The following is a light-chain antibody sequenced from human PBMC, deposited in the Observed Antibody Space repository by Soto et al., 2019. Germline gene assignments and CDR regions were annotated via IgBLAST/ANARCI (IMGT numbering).Light chain of an antibody. CDR1: QDISNH. Sequence: DIQMTQSPSSLSASVGDRVTITCRASQDISNHLAWFQQKPGKAPKSLIYDASSLQSGVPSNFSGSASGTDFTLTISSLQPEDCATYYCQQYHNYPVTFGGGTKVEL. V-gene: IGKV1-16*02. CDR3: QQYHNYPVT. J-gene: IGKJ4*01. CDR2: DAS.